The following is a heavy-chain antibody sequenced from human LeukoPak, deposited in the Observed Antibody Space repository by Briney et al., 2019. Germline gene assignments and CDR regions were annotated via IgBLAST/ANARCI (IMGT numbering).Heavy chain of an antibody. CDR3: GRDREQQLMSGMDV. D-gene: IGHD6-13*01. V-gene: IGHV3-11*06. CDR1: GFTFSDYY. CDR2: ISSSGTCT. Sequence: RGSLRLSCAASGFTFSDYYMSWIRQAPGKGLEWVSYISSSGTCTKYADSVKGRFTISRDSAKNSLYLQMNSLRAEDTAVYYCGRDREQQLMSGMDVWGQGTTVTVSS. J-gene: IGHJ6*02.